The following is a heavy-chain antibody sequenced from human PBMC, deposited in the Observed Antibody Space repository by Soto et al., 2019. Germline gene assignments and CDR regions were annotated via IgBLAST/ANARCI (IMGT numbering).Heavy chain of an antibody. CDR1: GGSISNYY. CDR2: IHYSGNT. D-gene: IGHD3-3*01. J-gene: IGHJ4*02. Sequence: SETLALTCTVSGGSISNYYWSWIRQPPGKGLEWIGYIHYSGNTKYNPSLKSRVTISADTSKDQFSLKLTSVTAADTAVYYCARGHYDFWSGYFATIDYWGQGTLVTVS. CDR3: ARGHYDFWSGYFATIDY. V-gene: IGHV4-59*08.